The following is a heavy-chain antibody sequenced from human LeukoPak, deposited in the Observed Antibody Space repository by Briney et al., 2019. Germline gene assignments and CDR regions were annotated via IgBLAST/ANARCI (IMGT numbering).Heavy chain of an antibody. CDR1: GGSISSSSYY. J-gene: IGHJ3*02. CDR2: IYYSGNT. V-gene: IGHV4-39*01. D-gene: IGHD6-19*01. CDR3: ASSGSYDAFDI. Sequence: PSETLSLTCTVSGGSISSSSYYWGWIRQPPGKGLEWIGSIYYSGNTYYNPSLKSRVTISVDTSKNQFSLKLSSVTAADTAVYYCASSGSYDAFDIWGQGTMVTVSS.